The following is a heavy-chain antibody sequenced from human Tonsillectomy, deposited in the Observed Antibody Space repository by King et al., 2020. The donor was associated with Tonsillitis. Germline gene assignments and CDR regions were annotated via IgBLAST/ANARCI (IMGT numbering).Heavy chain of an antibody. CDR1: GFTFSSYA. D-gene: IGHD3-10*01. CDR2: ISFDGSDK. CDR3: ARDPDGYYFDY. J-gene: IGHJ4*02. V-gene: IGHV3-30*04. Sequence: VQLVESGGGVVQPGRYLRLSCAASGFTFSSYAIHWVRQAPGKGLEWVAVISFDGSDKYYVDSVRGRFTISRDNSKNTLYLQMNSLSAEDTAVYYCARDPDGYYFDYWGQGTLVTVSS.